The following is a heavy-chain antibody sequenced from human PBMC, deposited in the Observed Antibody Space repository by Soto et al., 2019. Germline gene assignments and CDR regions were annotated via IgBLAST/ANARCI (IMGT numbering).Heavy chain of an antibody. J-gene: IGHJ4*02. CDR3: ARDQDYYDSSGYPDY. CDR2: ISAYNGNT. Sequence: ASVKVSCKASGYTFTSYGISWVRQAPGQGPERMGWISAYNGNTNYAQKLQGRVTMTTDTSTSTAYMELRSLRSDDTAVYYCARDQDYYDSSGYPDYWGQGTLVTVSS. V-gene: IGHV1-18*01. CDR1: GYTFTSYG. D-gene: IGHD3-22*01.